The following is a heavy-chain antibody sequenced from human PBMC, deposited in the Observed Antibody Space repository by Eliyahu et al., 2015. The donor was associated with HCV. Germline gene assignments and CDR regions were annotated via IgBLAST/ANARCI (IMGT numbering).Heavy chain of an antibody. CDR1: GFXFXSYX. J-gene: IGHJ4*02. CDR3: ARDGTYYDFWSGYPLFDY. D-gene: IGHD3-3*01. Sequence: EVQLVESGGGLVKPGGSLXLSCAASGFXFXSYXXNWVRQAPXKGLEWVSSISSSSSYIYYADSVKGRFTISRDNAKNSLYLQMNSLRAEDTAVYYCARDGTYYDFWSGYPLFDYWGQGTLVTVSS. CDR2: ISSSSSYI. V-gene: IGHV3-21*01.